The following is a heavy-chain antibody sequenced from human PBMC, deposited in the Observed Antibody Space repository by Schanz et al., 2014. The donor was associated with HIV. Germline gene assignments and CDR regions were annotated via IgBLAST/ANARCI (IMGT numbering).Heavy chain of an antibody. V-gene: IGHV3-23*01. CDR3: AKRGSSGYYEREFDY. CDR2: ITGSGGST. D-gene: IGHD3-22*01. CDR1: GFTFSSYG. J-gene: IGHJ4*02. Sequence: EVQLLESGGGLVQPGGSLRLSCAASGFTFSSYGMSWVRQAPGKGLEWVSAITGSGGSTHYADSVKGRFTISRDNSNNTLYLQMNSLRAEDTALYYCAKRGSSGYYEREFDYWGQGTLVTVSS.